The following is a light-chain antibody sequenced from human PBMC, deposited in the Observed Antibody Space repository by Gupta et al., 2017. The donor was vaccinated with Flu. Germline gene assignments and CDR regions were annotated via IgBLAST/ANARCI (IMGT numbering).Light chain of an antibody. V-gene: IGKV3-15*01. CDR3: QQYNYWTRIT. CDR2: HAS. J-gene: IGKJ5*01. Sequence: TLSVCPGKGATLSCRASQSSVGSNLAWYQQKPGRSPRLLIYHASTRATGIPARLSGSGSGTDFTLTISSLQSEDFGVYYCQQYNYWTRITFGQGTRMEIK. CDR1: QSSVGSN.